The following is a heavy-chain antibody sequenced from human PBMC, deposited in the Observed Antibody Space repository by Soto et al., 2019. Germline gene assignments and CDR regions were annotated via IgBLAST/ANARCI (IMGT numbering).Heavy chain of an antibody. J-gene: IGHJ4*02. CDR1: GFTFDDYA. D-gene: IGHD5-12*01. V-gene: IGHV3-9*01. Sequence: EVQLVESGGGLVQPGRSLRLSCAASGFTFDDYAMHWVRQAPGKGLEWVSGISWNSGSIGYADSVKGRFTISRDNAKNSLYLQMNSLRAEDTALYYCAKDITYSGYDTLWYWGQGTLATVSS. CDR3: AKDITYSGYDTLWY. CDR2: ISWNSGSI.